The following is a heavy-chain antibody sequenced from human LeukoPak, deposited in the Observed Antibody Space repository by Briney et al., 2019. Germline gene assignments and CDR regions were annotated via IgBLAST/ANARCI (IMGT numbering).Heavy chain of an antibody. CDR1: GGTFSSYA. Sequence: SVKVSCKASGGTFSSYAISWVRQAPGQGLEWMGGIIPIFGTANYAQKFQGRVTITTDESTSTAYMELSSLRSEDTAVYYCATETGYSSSWYYFDYWGQGTLVTVSS. CDR3: ATETGYSSSWYYFDY. V-gene: IGHV1-69*05. D-gene: IGHD6-13*01. CDR2: IIPIFGTA. J-gene: IGHJ4*02.